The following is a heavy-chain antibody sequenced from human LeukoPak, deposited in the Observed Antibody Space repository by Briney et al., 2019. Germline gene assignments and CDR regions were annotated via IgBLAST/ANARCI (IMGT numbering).Heavy chain of an antibody. CDR1: GFTFSSYS. V-gene: IGHV3-21*01. Sequence: PGGSLRPSCAASGFTFSSYSMNWVRQAPGKGLEWVSSISSSSSYIYYADSVKGRFTISRDNAKNSLYLQMNSLRAEDTAVYYCARDIRGLLWFGESRYGMDVWGQGTTVTVSS. J-gene: IGHJ6*02. CDR2: ISSSSSYI. CDR3: ARDIRGLLWFGESRYGMDV. D-gene: IGHD3-10*01.